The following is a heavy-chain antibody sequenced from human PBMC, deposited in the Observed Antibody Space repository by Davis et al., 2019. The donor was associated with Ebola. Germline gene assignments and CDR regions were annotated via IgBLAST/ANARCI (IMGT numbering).Heavy chain of an antibody. CDR1: VITFSSYA. J-gene: IGHJ6*02. CDR2: IRSKAYGGTT. V-gene: IGHV3-49*04. D-gene: IGHD6-6*01. CDR3: TRDLKQPRPSYYYGMDV. Sequence: GESLKISCTDSVITFSSYAMTWVRQAPGKGLEWVGFIRSKAYGGTTEYAASVKGRFTISRDDSNSIAYMQMNSLKTEDTAVYYCTRDLKQPRPSYYYGMDVWGQGTTVIVSS.